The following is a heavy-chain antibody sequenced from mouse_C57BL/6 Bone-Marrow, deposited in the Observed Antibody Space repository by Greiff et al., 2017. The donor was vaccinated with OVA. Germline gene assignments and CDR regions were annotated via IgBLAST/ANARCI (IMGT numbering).Heavy chain of an antibody. CDR3: ARRGLHLLWLRQYYFDY. J-gene: IGHJ2*01. CDR2: IYPGSGST. V-gene: IGHV1-55*01. Sequence: QVQLQQPGAELVKPGASVKMSCKASGYTFTSYWITWVKQRPGQGLEWIGDIYPGSGSTNYNEKFKSKATLTVDTSSSTAYMQLSSLTSEDSAVYYCARRGLHLLWLRQYYFDYWGQGTTLTVSS. D-gene: IGHD2-2*01. CDR1: GYTFTSYW.